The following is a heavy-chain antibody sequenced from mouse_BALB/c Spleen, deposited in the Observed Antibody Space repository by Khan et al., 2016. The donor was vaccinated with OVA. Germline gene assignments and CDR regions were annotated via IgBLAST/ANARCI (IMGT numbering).Heavy chain of an antibody. Sequence: EVQLQESGAELVRPGALVKLSCKASGFTIKNYYMHWVKQRPEQGLEWIGWIDPENGKTIYDPKFQGKASIMADTYSNTADLQLSSLTSEDTSVYYCARGGYSPWFAYWGQGTLVTVSA. CDR2: IDPENGKT. CDR3: ARGGYSPWFAY. J-gene: IGHJ3*01. D-gene: IGHD2-3*01. V-gene: IGHV14-1*02. CDR1: GFTIKNYY.